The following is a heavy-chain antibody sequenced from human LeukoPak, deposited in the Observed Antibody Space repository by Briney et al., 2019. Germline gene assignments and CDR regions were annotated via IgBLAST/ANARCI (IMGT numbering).Heavy chain of an antibody. CDR2: ISAGGGNT. J-gene: IGHJ4*02. CDR1: GFTFSTYA. CDR3: EKDWAVISY. Sequence: GGSLRLSCAASGFTFSTYAMSWVRQAPGKGLEWVSAISAGGGNTYYADSVKGRFTISRDNSKNTLYLQMNSLRAEDTAVYYCEKDWAVISYWGQGTLVTVSS. V-gene: IGHV3-23*01. D-gene: IGHD3-16*01.